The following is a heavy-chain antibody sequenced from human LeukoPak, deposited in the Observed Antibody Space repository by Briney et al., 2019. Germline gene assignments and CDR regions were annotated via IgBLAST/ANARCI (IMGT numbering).Heavy chain of an antibody. CDR2: IRSKANSYAA. J-gene: IGHJ4*02. Sequence: GGSLRLSCAASGFTFSGSAMHWVRQASGKGLEWVGRIRSKANSYAAVYAASVKGRFTISRDDSKNTAYLQMNSLKTEDTAVYYCTNMGRQWLVPGDYWGQGTLVTVSS. V-gene: IGHV3-73*01. CDR1: GFTFSGSA. CDR3: TNMGRQWLVPGDY. D-gene: IGHD6-19*01.